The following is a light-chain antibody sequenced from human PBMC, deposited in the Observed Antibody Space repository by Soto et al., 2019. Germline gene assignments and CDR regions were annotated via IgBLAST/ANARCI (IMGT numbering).Light chain of an antibody. Sequence: QSALTQPASVSASPGQSITVSCTGANSDIGAYDSVSWYQQHPDKAPQLMIYDVSHRPSGISSRFSGSKSGNTAFLTISGLQADDEADYYFSSYTTFHTRVFGGGTKLTVL. CDR1: NSDIGAYDS. CDR2: DVS. CDR3: SSYTTFHTRV. V-gene: IGLV2-14*03. J-gene: IGLJ2*01.